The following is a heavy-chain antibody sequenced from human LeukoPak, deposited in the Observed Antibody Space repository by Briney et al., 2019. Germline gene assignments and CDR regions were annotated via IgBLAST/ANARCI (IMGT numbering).Heavy chain of an antibody. CDR3: AKDPSYYYGSGHNY. CDR1: GFTFSSYA. J-gene: IGHJ4*02. D-gene: IGHD3-10*01. CDR2: ISGSGGSI. V-gene: IGHV3-23*01. Sequence: PGGSLRLSCAASGFTFSSYAMSWVRQAPGKGLEWVSAISGSGGSIYYADSVKGRFTVSRDNSKNTLYLQMNSLRAEDTAVYYCAKDPSYYYGSGHNYWGQGTLVTVSS.